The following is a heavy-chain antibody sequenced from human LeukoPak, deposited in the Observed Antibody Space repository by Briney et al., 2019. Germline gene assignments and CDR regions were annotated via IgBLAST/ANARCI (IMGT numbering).Heavy chain of an antibody. CDR1: GFTFSSYA. V-gene: IGHV3-23*01. Sequence: GGSLRLSWAASGFTFSSYAMSWVRQAPGKGLEWVSAISGSGGSTYYADSVKGRFTISRDNPKNTLYLQMNSLRAEDTVVYYCAKDQSLRYPWYFDLWGRGTLVTVSS. J-gene: IGHJ2*01. CDR3: AKDQSLRYPWYFDL. CDR2: ISGSGGST. D-gene: IGHD3-9*01.